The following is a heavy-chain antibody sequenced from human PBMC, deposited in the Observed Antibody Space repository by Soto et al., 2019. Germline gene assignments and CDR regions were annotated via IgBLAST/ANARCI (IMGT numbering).Heavy chain of an antibody. CDR2: IWYDGSNK. V-gene: IGHV3-33*06. Sequence: GGSLRLSCAASGFTFSSYGMHWVRQAPGKGLEWVAVIWYDGSNKYYADSVKGRFTISRDNSKNTLYLQMTSLRAEDTAVYYCAKDIGGYFDIMKGYPEGQYYYAMDVWGQGTTVTVSS. CDR1: GFTFSSYG. J-gene: IGHJ6*02. CDR3: AKDIGGYFDIMKGYPEGQYYYAMDV. D-gene: IGHD3-9*01.